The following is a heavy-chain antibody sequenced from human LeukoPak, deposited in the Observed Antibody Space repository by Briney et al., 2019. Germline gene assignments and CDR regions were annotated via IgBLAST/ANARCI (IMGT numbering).Heavy chain of an antibody. V-gene: IGHV1-46*01. CDR2: INPNRGST. D-gene: IGHD3-22*01. J-gene: IGHJ4*02. Sequence: ASVKVSCKASGYTFTSYYMYWVRQAPGQGLEWMGIINPNRGSTSYAQKFQGRVTMTRDMSTSTVYMELSSLRSEDTAVYYCALYYYDSSGYYEYYFDYWGQGTLVTVSS. CDR3: ALYYYDSSGYYEYYFDY. CDR1: GYTFTSYY.